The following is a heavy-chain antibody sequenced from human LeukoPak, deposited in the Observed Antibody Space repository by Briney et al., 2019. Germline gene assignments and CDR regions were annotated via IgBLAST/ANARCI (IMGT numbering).Heavy chain of an antibody. J-gene: IGHJ2*01. V-gene: IGHV4-59*08. D-gene: IGHD5-12*01. CDR3: ARKSSRGGFNGYDFWYFDL. CDR2: ISYSGST. Sequence: PSETLSLTCTVSGGSISSYFWSWLRQPPGKRLEWIGYISYSGSTDYNPSLKSRVTLSVGTSKNRLSLKLSSVTAADTAVYYCARKSSRGGFNGYDFWYFDLWGRGTLVTVSS. CDR1: GGSISSYF.